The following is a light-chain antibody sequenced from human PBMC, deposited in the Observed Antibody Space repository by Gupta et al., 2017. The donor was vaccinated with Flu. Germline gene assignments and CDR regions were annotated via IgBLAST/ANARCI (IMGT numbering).Light chain of an antibody. CDR1: SSNFGAGYD. CDR2: GNN. V-gene: IGLV1-40*01. CDR3: QSYDISLSGSV. Sequence: QSVLTQPPSVSGAPGQRLTIYCTGSSSNFGAGYDVHWYQQLPGTAPKLLIYGNNNRPSGVPDRFSGSKSGTSASLAITGLQAEDEADYYCQSYDISLSGSVFGGGTKVTVL. J-gene: IGLJ3*02.